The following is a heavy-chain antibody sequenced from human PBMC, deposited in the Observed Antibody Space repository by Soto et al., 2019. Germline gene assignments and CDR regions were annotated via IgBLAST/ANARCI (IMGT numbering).Heavy chain of an antibody. V-gene: IGHV1-69*02. CDR1: GGTFSTYT. Sequence: QVQLVQSGAEVKRPGSSVKVSCQTSGGTFSTYTINWVRQAPGQGLEWMGRIIPILDVANYAQKFQGRVTITADKSTSTAHMELRSLRSEDTAVYYCARSIQEEIVVAGPKDIWFDPWDQGTLVTVSA. J-gene: IGHJ5*02. CDR2: IIPILDVA. D-gene: IGHD6-19*01. CDR3: ARSIQEEIVVAGPKDIWFDP.